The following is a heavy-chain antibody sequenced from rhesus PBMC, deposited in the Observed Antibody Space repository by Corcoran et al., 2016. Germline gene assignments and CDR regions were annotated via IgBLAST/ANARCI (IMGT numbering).Heavy chain of an antibody. V-gene: IGHV4-160*01. CDR1: GGSISSNY. Sequence: QVQLQESGPGLVKPSETLSLTCAVSGGSISSNYWSWIRQPPGKGLEWIGRIYGSGGSTDYNPSRKSRVTISTDTSKNQFSLKLSYVTAADTAVYYCARNKAGDYGNYLHYWGQGVLVTVSS. CDR3: ARNKAGDYGNYLHY. CDR2: IYGSGGST. J-gene: IGHJ4*01. D-gene: IGHD4-35*01.